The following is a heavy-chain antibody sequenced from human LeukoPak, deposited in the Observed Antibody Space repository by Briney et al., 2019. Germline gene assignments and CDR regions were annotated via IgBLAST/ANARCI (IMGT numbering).Heavy chain of an antibody. Sequence: ASVKVSCKASGYTFTGYYMHWVRQAPGQGLEWMGRINPNSGGTNYAQKFQGRVTMTRDTSISTAYMELSSLRSEDTAVYYCARDAPYSSGWFDYWGQGTLVTVSS. CDR1: GYTFTGYY. J-gene: IGHJ4*02. D-gene: IGHD6-19*01. CDR3: ARDAPYSSGWFDY. V-gene: IGHV1-2*06. CDR2: INPNSGGT.